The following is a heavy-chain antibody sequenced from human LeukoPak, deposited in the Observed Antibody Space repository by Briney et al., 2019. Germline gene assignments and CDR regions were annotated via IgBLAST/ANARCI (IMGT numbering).Heavy chain of an antibody. CDR1: GFTVSSNY. CDR3: VSHNWNYTLAIDY. D-gene: IGHD1-7*01. CDR2: IYSGGST. Sequence: GGSLRLSCAASGFTVSSNYMSWVRQAPGKGLEWVSVIYSGGSTYYADSVKGRFTISRDNSKNTLYLQMNSLRAEDTAVYYCVSHNWNYTLAIDYWGQGTLVTVSS. V-gene: IGHV3-66*02. J-gene: IGHJ4*02.